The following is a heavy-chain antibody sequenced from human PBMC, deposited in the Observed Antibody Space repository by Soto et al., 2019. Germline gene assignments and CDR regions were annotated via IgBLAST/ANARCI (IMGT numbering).Heavy chain of an antibody. CDR3: AHTDSPGGQFYYMDV. D-gene: IGHD2-21*01. J-gene: IGHJ6*03. CDR1: GFSLSTDGVG. CDR2: IWWNDDT. V-gene: IGHV2-5*01. Sequence: QITLKESGPTLVKPTQTLTLTCTFSGFSLSTDGVGVGWIRQPPGKALEGLALIWWNDDTRYNPSLGSTPTITKDPSKTQVVLTMANVGPVDTGTYYCAHTDSPGGQFYYMDVWGKGTTVTVSS.